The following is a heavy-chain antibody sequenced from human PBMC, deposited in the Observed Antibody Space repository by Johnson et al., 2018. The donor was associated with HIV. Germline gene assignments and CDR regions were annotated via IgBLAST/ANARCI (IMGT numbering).Heavy chain of an antibody. CDR1: GFTFSNAW. CDR2: IKSKTDGGTT. Sequence: VQLVESGGGVVQPGGSLRLSCAASGFTFSNAWMSWVRQAPGKGLEWVGRIKSKTDGGTTDYAAPVKGRFTISRDDSKNTLYLQMNSLKTEDTAVYYCTTDLQHLVSEDAFDIWGQGTMVTVSS. V-gene: IGHV3-15*01. CDR3: TTDLQHLVSEDAFDI. D-gene: IGHD6-6*01. J-gene: IGHJ3*02.